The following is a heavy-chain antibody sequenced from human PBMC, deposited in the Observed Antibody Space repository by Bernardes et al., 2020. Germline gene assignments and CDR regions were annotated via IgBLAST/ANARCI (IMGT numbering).Heavy chain of an antibody. D-gene: IGHD4-17*01. Sequence: SGPPLVKPTQTLTLTCPFSGFSLSTSGMRVSWLRHPPGKALEWLARLDLDDDKFYRTSLKTRLTISKDTYKTQVVLTMTNMDPVDTATYYCARFTTVTDAFDIWGQGTLVTVS. CDR2: LDLDDDK. J-gene: IGHJ3*02. CDR1: GFSLSTSGMR. CDR3: ARFTTVTDAFDI. V-gene: IGHV2-70*04.